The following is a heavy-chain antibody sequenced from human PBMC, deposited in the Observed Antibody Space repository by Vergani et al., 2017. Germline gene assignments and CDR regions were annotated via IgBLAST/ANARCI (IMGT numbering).Heavy chain of an antibody. CDR3: AKSLFGVVIKGGGFDP. CDR2: ISWNSGSI. J-gene: IGHJ5*02. Sequence: EVQLLESGGGLVQPGGSLRLSCAASGFTFSSYAMNWVRQAPGKGLEWVSGISWNSGSIGYADSVKGRFTISRDNAKNSLYLQMNSLRAEDTALYYCAKSLFGVVIKGGGFDPWGQGTLVTVSS. V-gene: IGHV3-9*01. D-gene: IGHD3-3*01. CDR1: GFTFSSYA.